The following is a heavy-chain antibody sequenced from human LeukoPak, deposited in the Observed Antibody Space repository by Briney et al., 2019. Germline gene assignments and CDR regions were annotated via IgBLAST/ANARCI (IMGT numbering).Heavy chain of an antibody. D-gene: IGHD2-2*01. CDR2: ISGSGGST. V-gene: IGHV3-23*01. CDR1: GFTFSSYA. Sequence: GGSLRLSCAASGFTFSSYAMSWVRQAPGKGLEWVSAISGSGGSTYYADSVKGRFTISRDNFKNTLYLQMNSLRAEDTAVYYCAKNPSRIVVVPADVWGQGTTVTVSS. J-gene: IGHJ6*02. CDR3: AKNPSRIVVVPADV.